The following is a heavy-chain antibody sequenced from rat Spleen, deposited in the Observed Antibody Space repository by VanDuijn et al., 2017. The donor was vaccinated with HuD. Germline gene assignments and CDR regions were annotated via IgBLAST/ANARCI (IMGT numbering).Heavy chain of an antibody. Sequence: QVQLKESGPGLVQPSRTLSLTCTVSGFPLGNSGVSWVRQPPGTGLEWIAAIWGGGSTHYNSVFKSRLSISRDTSKSQVLLKMNSLQTEDIATYYCVRAELRRPYFMDAWGQGASVTVSS. V-gene: IGHV2-15*01. CDR1: GFPLGNSG. CDR2: IWGGGST. D-gene: IGHD1-11*01. J-gene: IGHJ4*01. CDR3: VRAELRRPYFMDA.